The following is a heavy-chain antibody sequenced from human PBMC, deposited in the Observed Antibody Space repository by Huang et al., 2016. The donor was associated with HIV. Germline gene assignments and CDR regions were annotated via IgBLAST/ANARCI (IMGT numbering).Heavy chain of an antibody. CDR1: GASFNTYY. CDR2: IKPGGST. J-gene: IGHJ6*02. V-gene: IGHV4-34*02. CDR3: ARMPTPSYYDTWSLSPVEEDFFYYNLDV. Sequence: QVRLEQWGQGLLKPSETLSLTCAVYGASFNTYYWSWVRQSPAKGLEWSGEIKPGGSTNDNPALKSRGTMTVDTSKNQFYLKFRAMTAADAAIEYGARMPTPSYYDTWSLSPVEEDFFYYNLDVWGQGTPVSVSS. D-gene: IGHD3-3*01.